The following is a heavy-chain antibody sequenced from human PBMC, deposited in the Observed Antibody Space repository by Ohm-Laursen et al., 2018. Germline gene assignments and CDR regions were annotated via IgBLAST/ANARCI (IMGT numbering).Heavy chain of an antibody. V-gene: IGHV1-24*01. J-gene: IGHJ4*02. CDR2: SDPEDVET. CDR1: GFSLTDSS. Sequence: SVKVSCKVSGFSLTDSSMHWVRQAPGKGLEWMGGSDPEDVETAYAQKFQGRVTMTEDTSTDTAYMELSSLRSEDTAVYYCTTSFKWNDIRFLWGQGTLVTVSS. D-gene: IGHD1-20*01. CDR3: TTSFKWNDIRFL.